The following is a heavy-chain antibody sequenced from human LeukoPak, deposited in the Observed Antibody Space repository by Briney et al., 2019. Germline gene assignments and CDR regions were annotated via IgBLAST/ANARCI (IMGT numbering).Heavy chain of an antibody. V-gene: IGHV4-59*01. D-gene: IGHD3-22*01. CDR2: IYYSGST. CDR3: ARDFSSGYYGDAFEI. CDR1: GGSISSYY. Sequence: SATLSLTCTVSGGSISSYYWSWIRQPPGKGLEWIGYIYYSGSTNYNPSLKSRVTISVDTSKNQFSLKLSSVTAADTAVYYCARDFSSGYYGDAFEIWGQGTMVTVSS. J-gene: IGHJ3*02.